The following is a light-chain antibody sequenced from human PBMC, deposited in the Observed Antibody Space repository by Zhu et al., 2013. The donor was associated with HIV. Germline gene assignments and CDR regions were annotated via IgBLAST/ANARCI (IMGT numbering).Light chain of an antibody. J-gene: IGKJ5*01. Sequence: DIVMTQSPLSLPVTPGEPASISCRSSQSLLDSNGYNSLDWYLQKPGQSPQLLIYLGSNRASGVPDRFSGSGSGTDFTLKITGVEAEDVGLYYCMQSLQTPTFGQGTQLEI. V-gene: IGKV2-28*01. CDR2: LGS. CDR3: MQSLQTPT. CDR1: QSLLDSNGYNS.